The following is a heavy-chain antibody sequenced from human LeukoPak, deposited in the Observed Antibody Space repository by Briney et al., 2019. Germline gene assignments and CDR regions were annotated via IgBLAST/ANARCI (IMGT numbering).Heavy chain of an antibody. D-gene: IGHD4-17*01. CDR3: ARDRDPDDYVFDY. V-gene: IGHV3-33*01. Sequence: TGGSLRLSCAASGFTFSSYGMHWVRQAPGKGLEWVAVIWYDGSNKYYADSVKGRFTISRDNSKNTLYLQMNSLRAEDTAVYYCARDRDPDDYVFDYWGQGTLVTASS. J-gene: IGHJ4*02. CDR1: GFTFSSYG. CDR2: IWYDGSNK.